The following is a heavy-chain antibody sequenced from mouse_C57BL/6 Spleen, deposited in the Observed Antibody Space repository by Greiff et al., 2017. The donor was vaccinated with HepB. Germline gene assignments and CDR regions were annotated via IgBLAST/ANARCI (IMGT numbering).Heavy chain of an antibody. J-gene: IGHJ3*01. V-gene: IGHV1-82*01. CDR3: APYYYGSTWFAY. Sequence: VQVVESGPELVKPGASVKISCKASGYAFSSSWMNWVKQRPGKGLEWIGRIYPGDGDTNYNGKFKGKATLTADKSSSTAYMQLSSLTSEDSAVYFCAPYYYGSTWFAYWGQGTLVTVSA. D-gene: IGHD1-1*01. CDR2: IYPGDGDT. CDR1: GYAFSSSW.